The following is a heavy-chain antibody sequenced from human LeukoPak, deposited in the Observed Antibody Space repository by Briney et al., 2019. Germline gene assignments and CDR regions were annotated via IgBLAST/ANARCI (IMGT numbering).Heavy chain of an antibody. J-gene: IGHJ5*02. CDR2: IKQDGSEK. V-gene: IGHV3-7*03. CDR3: ARVQLSAEGGELDP. CDR1: GFTFSSYW. D-gene: IGHD1-1*01. Sequence: PGGSLRLSCAASGFTFSSYWMSWVRQAPGKGLEWVANIKQDGSEKYYVDSVKGRFTISRDNSKNTLFLEMKSLRAEDTAVYYCARVQLSAEGGELDPWGQGTLVIVSS.